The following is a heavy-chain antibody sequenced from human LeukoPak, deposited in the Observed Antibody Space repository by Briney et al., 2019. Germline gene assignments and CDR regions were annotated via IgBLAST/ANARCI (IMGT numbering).Heavy chain of an antibody. CDR3: GRVYGGSSWFFDL. J-gene: IGHJ2*01. D-gene: IGHD4-23*01. Sequence: PGGSLRLSCAASGFTFSSYWLHWVRQVPGKGLVWVSRMNSDGSSAYTDSVKGRFTISRDNAKNTLYLQMDSLRAEDTAVYYCGRVYGGSSWFFDLWGRGTLVTVSS. CDR1: GFTFSSYW. CDR2: MNSDGSSA. V-gene: IGHV3-74*01.